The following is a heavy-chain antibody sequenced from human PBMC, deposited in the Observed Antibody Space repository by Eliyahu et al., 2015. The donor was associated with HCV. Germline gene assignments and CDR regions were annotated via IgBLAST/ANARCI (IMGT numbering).Heavy chain of an antibody. Sequence: QVQLEESGGGVVQPGGSLXXXCVAXKFPFSTYPMHWVRQAPGKGLEWVALISYDGGHKSYADSVKGRFTISRDNPKNTLYLQMDSLRPEDTARYYCARTRGYSGYDMDYWGQGSLVTVSS. V-gene: IGHV3-30-3*01. CDR2: ISYDGGHK. D-gene: IGHD5-12*01. CDR1: KFPFSTYP. J-gene: IGHJ4*02. CDR3: ARTRGYSGYDMDY.